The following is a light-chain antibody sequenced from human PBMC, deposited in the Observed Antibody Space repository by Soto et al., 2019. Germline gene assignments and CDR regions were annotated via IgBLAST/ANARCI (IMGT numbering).Light chain of an antibody. CDR2: DAS. CDR3: QQGSTWPT. Sequence: DIVMTQSPAALSVSPGERATLSCRASQSISSNLAWYQQKPGQAPRLLIYDASSRANGIPARFTGSGSGTDFSLTISSLDPEYFAVYYCQQGSTWPTLGQGTKVDIK. V-gene: IGKV3-11*01. J-gene: IGKJ1*01. CDR1: QSISSN.